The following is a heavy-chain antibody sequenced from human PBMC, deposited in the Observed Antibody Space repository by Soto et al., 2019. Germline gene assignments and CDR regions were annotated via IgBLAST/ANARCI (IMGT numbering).Heavy chain of an antibody. CDR2: IYYSGST. Sequence: SETLSLTCTVSGGSISSSSYYWGWIRQPPGKGLEWIGSIYYSGSTYYNPSLKSRVTISVDTSKNQFSLKLSSVTAADTAVYYCARGGDFLGYYYYGMDVWGQGTTVTVSS. D-gene: IGHD3-16*01. V-gene: IGHV4-39*01. CDR1: GGSISSSSYY. CDR3: ARGGDFLGYYYYGMDV. J-gene: IGHJ6*02.